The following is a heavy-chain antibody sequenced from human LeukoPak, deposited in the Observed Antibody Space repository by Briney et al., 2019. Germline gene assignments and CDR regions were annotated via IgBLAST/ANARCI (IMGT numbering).Heavy chain of an antibody. CDR2: IKQDGSEK. CDR1: GFTFSTYW. V-gene: IGHV3-7*02. CDR3: ARSFRRYGMDV. D-gene: IGHD3-10*01. Sequence: GGSLRLSCAASGFTFSTYWMNWVRQAPGKGLEWVANIKQDGSEKYYVDSVKGRFTISRDNAQNSLYLQMNSLRVEDTAVYYCARSFRRYGMDVWGQGTTVTVSS. J-gene: IGHJ6*02.